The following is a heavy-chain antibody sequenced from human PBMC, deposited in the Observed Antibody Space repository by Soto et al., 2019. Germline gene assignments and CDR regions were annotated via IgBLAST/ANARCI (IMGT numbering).Heavy chain of an antibody. CDR1: GFTFSSYA. Sequence: EVQLLESGGGLVQPGGSLRLSCAASGFTFSSYAMSWVRQAPGKGLEWVSTISGSGGSTYYADSVKGRFTISRDQSKNTLYLQLNSLRAEDTAVYYWAKGGCGSQIDYWGQGTLVTVSS. CDR2: ISGSGGST. V-gene: IGHV3-23*01. J-gene: IGHJ4*02. CDR3: AKGGCGSQIDY. D-gene: IGHD2-21*01.